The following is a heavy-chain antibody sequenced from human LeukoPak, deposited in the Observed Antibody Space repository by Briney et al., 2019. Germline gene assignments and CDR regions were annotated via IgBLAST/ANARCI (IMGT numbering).Heavy chain of an antibody. D-gene: IGHD3-10*01. CDR3: VRDALGESGPGGP. J-gene: IGHJ5*02. V-gene: IGHV3-21*01. CDR1: GFTFSAYT. Sequence: KAGGSLRLSCVGSGFTFSAYTMNWVRQAPGKGLEWVSSISPTAISSFNADSVKDRFTISRDNVRNSVSLQMNSLRGGDAAVYYCVRDALGESGPGGPWGLGTLVTVSS. CDR2: ISPTAISS.